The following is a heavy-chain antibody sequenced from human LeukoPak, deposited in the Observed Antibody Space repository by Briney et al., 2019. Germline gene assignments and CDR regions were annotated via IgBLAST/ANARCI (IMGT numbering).Heavy chain of an antibody. Sequence: PGGSLRLSCAASGFNFKLSAMSWGRQAPGKGLEWVALISGSGSRGSGITGGNTYYADSVKGRFSISRDDSQNTVYLQMNSLRVEDTATYFCAKGRCGDSSCWYFDAWAKGTRVTVST. J-gene: IGHJ4*02. CDR2: ISGSGSRGSGITGGNT. D-gene: IGHD6-13*01. CDR3: AKGRCGDSSCWYFDA. V-gene: IGHV3-23*01. CDR1: GFNFKLSA.